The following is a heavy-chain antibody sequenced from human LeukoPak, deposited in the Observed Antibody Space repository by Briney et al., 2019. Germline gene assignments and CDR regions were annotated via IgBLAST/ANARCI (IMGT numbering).Heavy chain of an antibody. CDR3: AKDSVVVTAIRVGYYFDY. Sequence: GGSLRLFCAASGFTFSSYAMSWVRQAPGKGLEWVSAISGSGGSTYYADSVKGRFTISRDNSKNTLYLQMNSLRAEDTAVYYCAKDSVVVTAIRVGYYFDYWGQGTLVTVSS. D-gene: IGHD2-21*02. V-gene: IGHV3-23*01. CDR2: ISGSGGST. CDR1: GFTFSSYA. J-gene: IGHJ4*02.